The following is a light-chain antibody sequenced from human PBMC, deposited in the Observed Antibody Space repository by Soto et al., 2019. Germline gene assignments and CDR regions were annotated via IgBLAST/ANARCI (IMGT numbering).Light chain of an antibody. V-gene: IGKV1-5*03. CDR2: KAS. CDR1: QTISSW. CDR3: QHYNSYSEA. Sequence: DIQMTQSPSTLSGSVGDRVTITCRASQTISSWLAWYQQKPGKAPKLLIYKASTLKSGVPSRFSSSGSGTEFTLTISSLQPDYFATDYCQHYNSYSEAFGQGTKVELK. J-gene: IGKJ1*01.